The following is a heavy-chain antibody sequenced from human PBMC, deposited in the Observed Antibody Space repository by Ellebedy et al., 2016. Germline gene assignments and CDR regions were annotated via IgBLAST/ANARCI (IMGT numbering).Heavy chain of an antibody. J-gene: IGHJ4*02. CDR1: GFTVSSNY. D-gene: IGHD1-26*01. V-gene: IGHV3-72*01. CDR3: ARIVGATRD. CDR2: TRNKANSYTT. Sequence: GGSLRLSCAASGFTVSSNYMSWVRQAPGKGLEWVGRTRNKANSYTTEYAASVKGRFTISRDDSKNSLYLQMNSLKTEDTAVYYCARIVGATRDWGQGTLVTVSS.